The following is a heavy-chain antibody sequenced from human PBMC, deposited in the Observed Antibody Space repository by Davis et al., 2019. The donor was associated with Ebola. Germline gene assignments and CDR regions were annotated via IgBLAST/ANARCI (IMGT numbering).Heavy chain of an antibody. CDR3: ARSGLSFGVVKYHYGMDV. CDR1: GFTFSSYG. V-gene: IGHV3-30*02. J-gene: IGHJ6*04. D-gene: IGHD3-3*01. Sequence: PGGSLRLSCAASGFTFSSYGMHWVRQAPGKGLEWVAFIRYDGSNKYYADSVKGRFTISRDNSKNTLYLQMNSLRGEDTAVYYCARSGLSFGVVKYHYGMDVWGKGTTVTVSS. CDR2: IRYDGSNK.